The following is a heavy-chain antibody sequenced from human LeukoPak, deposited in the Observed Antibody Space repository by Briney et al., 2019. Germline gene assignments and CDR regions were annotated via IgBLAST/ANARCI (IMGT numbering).Heavy chain of an antibody. CDR2: INWNGGGT. Sequence: GGSLRLSCAATGFTFKDYGMHWVRQPPGKGLEWVSSINWNGGGTDYADSVKGRFTISRDNAKNSLYPQLSSLRPEDTALYYCAKHMRATNTYSFFGLDVWGQGTTVTVSS. V-gene: IGHV3-9*01. CDR1: GFTFKDYG. D-gene: IGHD1-26*01. J-gene: IGHJ6*02. CDR3: AKHMRATNTYSFFGLDV.